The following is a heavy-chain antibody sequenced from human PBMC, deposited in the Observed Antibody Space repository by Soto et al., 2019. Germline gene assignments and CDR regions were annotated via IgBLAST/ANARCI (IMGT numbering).Heavy chain of an antibody. CDR2: ISYDGNNK. D-gene: IGHD5-12*01. V-gene: IGHV3-30*18. CDR1: GITLSSYG. CDR3: AKGPRGYSYGPQYYGLDV. Sequence: QGQLVESGGGVVQPGQSLRLNCTASGITLSSYGMHWVRQAPGKXLEWLAVISYDGNNKYHAESVKGRFTISRDNSKNTVHLQMSSLRGDDTAVYYCAKGPRGYSYGPQYYGLDVWGQGTAVTVSS. J-gene: IGHJ6*02.